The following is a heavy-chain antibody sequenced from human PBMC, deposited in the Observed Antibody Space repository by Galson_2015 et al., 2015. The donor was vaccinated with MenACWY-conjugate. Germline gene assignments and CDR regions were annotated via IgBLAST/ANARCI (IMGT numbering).Heavy chain of an antibody. CDR3: ASGLLWFGELLSAFDI. CDR1: GYTFTSYG. Sequence: SVKVSCKASGYTFTSYGISWVRQAPGQGLEWMGWISAYNGNTNYAQKLQGRVTMTTDTSTSTAYMELRSLRSDDTAVYYCASGLLWFGELLSAFDIWGQGTMVTVSS. CDR2: ISAYNGNT. J-gene: IGHJ3*02. V-gene: IGHV1-18*01. D-gene: IGHD3-10*01.